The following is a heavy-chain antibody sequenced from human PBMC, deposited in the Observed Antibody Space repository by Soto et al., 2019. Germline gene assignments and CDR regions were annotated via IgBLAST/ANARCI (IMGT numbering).Heavy chain of an antibody. CDR2: IYYSGST. V-gene: IGHV4-59*01. CDR3: ASSPLRTYYDFWSGYHDY. D-gene: IGHD3-3*01. J-gene: IGHJ4*02. Sequence: SETLSLTCTVSGGSISSYYWSWIRQPPGKGLEWIGYIYYSGSTNYNPSLKSRVTISVDTSKNQFSLKLSSVTAADTAVYYCASSPLRTYYDFWSGYHDYWGQGTLVTVSS. CDR1: GGSISSYY.